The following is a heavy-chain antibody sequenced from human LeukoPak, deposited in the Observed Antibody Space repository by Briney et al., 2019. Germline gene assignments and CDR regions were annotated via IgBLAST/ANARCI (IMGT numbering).Heavy chain of an antibody. CDR1: AFTFRSYA. V-gene: IGHV3-23*01. CDR2: FRGCGDGT. Sequence: PAGSLTLSCAAAAFTFRSYAMEWVRQAPGKGREWVSGFRGCGDGTYYAGSVKGRFTTSSNTSKNTVYLQMNNLTAEDTAVYCCAKIRYPPCPGVDYWGQGTLVTVSS. D-gene: IGHD3-9*01. J-gene: IGHJ4*02. CDR3: AKIRYPPCPGVDY.